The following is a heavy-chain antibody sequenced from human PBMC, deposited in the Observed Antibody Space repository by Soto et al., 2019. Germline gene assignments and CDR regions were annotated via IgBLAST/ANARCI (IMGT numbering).Heavy chain of an antibody. D-gene: IGHD2-2*01. V-gene: IGHV4-61*01. J-gene: IGHJ4*02. CDR1: GGSVSSGSYY. CDR3: ARVTVLVPAAIWTFDY. CDR2: IYYSGST. Sequence: PSETLSLTCTVSGGSVSSGSYYWSWIRQPPGKGLEWIGYIYYSGSTNYNPSLKSRVTISVDTSKNQFSLKLSSVTAADTAVYYCARVTVLVPAAIWTFDYWGQGTLVTVSS.